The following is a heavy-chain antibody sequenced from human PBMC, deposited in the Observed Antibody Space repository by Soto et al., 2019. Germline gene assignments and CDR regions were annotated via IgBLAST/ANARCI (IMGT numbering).Heavy chain of an antibody. V-gene: IGHV4-39*01. CDR1: GGSISSSSYY. CDR3: ARLHGVAATTGYYYYYGMDV. D-gene: IGHD2-15*01. Sequence: KTSETLSLTCTVSGGSISSSSYYWGWIRQPPGKGLEWIGSIYYSGSTYYNPSLKSRVTISVDTSKNQFSLKLSSVTAADTAVYYCARLHGVAATTGYYYYYGMDVWGQGTTVTVSS. J-gene: IGHJ6*02. CDR2: IYYSGST.